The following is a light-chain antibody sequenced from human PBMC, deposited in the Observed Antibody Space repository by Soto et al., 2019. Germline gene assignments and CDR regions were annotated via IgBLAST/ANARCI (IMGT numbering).Light chain of an antibody. CDR1: QPIDSW. J-gene: IGKJ1*01. CDR2: TGS. Sequence: DIQMTQPPSSLSASVGDRVTITCRASQPIDSWLAWYQQKPGEAPKLLIFTGSLLHSGVPPRFSGSGSGTDFTLTISSLQPEDFATYYCQQTLSFPPTFGQGTKVDIK. CDR3: QQTLSFPPT. V-gene: IGKV1-12*01.